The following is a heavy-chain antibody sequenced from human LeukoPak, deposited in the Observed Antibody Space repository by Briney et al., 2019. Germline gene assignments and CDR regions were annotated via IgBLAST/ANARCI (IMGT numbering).Heavy chain of an antibody. J-gene: IGHJ4*02. CDR2: IYYSGST. CDR3: ARGTPSSTGY. Sequence: SETLSLTCTVSGGSISSYYWSWIRQPPGKGLEWIGHIYYSGSTNYNPSLKSRVTISVDTSKNQFSLKLSSVTAADTAVYYCARGTPSSTGYWGQGTLVTVSS. V-gene: IGHV4-59*01. CDR1: GGSISSYY. D-gene: IGHD2-2*01.